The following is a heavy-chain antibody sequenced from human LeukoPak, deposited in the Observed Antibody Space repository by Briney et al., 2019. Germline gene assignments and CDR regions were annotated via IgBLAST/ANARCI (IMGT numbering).Heavy chain of an antibody. J-gene: IGHJ4*02. V-gene: IGHV4-39*01. CDR1: GGSISSSSYY. D-gene: IGHD3-10*01. Sequence: SETLSLTCTVSGGSISSSSYYWGWLRRPPGKGLEWIGNIYYSGSTYYNPSLKSLVTIFVDTCKNPYYTQLSSVTSADAAVYYWSRHAYYGLEGGFDYWGQGTMVTVSS. CDR2: IYYSGST. CDR3: SRHAYYGLEGGFDY.